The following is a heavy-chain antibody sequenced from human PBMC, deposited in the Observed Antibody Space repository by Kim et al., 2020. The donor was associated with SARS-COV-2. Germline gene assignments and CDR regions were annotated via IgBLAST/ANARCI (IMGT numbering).Heavy chain of an antibody. V-gene: IGHV4-39*07. Sequence: SETLSLTCTVSGGSISSSSYYWGWIRQPPGKGLEWIGSIYYSGSTYYNPSLKSRVTISVDTSKNQFSLKLSSVTAADTAVYYCARSVTLWGIAAAGSFDYWGQGTLVTVSS. CDR3: ARSVTLWGIAAAGSFDY. J-gene: IGHJ4*02. CDR2: IYYSGST. D-gene: IGHD6-13*01. CDR1: GGSISSSSYY.